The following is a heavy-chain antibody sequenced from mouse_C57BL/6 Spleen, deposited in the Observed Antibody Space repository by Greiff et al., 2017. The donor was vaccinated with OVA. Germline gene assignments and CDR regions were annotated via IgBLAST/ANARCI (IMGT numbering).Heavy chain of an antibody. J-gene: IGHJ4*01. D-gene: IGHD2-4*01. CDR1: GYTFTSYW. Sequence: QVQLKQPGAELVKPGASVKLSCKASGYTFTSYWMHWVKQRPGQGLEWIGMIHPNSGSTNYNEKFKSKATLTVDKSSSTAYMQLSSLTSEDSAVYYCARGGLRNAMDYWGQGTSVTVSS. CDR3: ARGGLRNAMDY. CDR2: IHPNSGST. V-gene: IGHV1-64*01.